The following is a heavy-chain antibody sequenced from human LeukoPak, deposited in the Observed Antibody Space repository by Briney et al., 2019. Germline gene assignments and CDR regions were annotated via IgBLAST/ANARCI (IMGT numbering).Heavy chain of an antibody. Sequence: GGSLRLSCAASGFTFSSYAMHWVRQAPGKGLEWVAVISYDGSNKYYADSVKGRFTISRDNSKNTLYLQMNSLRAGDTAVYYCARDRGYFTMIPRYYFDYWGQGTLVTVSS. D-gene: IGHD3-22*01. V-gene: IGHV3-30*04. CDR2: ISYDGSNK. CDR3: ARDRGYFTMIPRYYFDY. CDR1: GFTFSSYA. J-gene: IGHJ4*02.